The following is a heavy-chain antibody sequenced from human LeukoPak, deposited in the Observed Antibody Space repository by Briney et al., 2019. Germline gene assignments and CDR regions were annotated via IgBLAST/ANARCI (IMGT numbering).Heavy chain of an antibody. V-gene: IGHV1-46*01. J-gene: IGHJ4*02. CDR1: GYTFTSYY. D-gene: IGHD6-13*01. CDR2: INPSGGST. CDR3: ARDPVLAAAETGFDY. Sequence: ASVKVSCTASGYTFTSYYMHWVRQAPGQGLEWMGIINPSGGSTSYAQKFQGRVTMTRDTSTSTVYMELSSLRSEDTAVYYCARDPVLAAAETGFDYWGQGTLVTVSS.